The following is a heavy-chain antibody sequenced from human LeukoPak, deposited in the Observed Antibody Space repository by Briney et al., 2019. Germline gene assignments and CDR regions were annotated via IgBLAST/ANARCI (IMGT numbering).Heavy chain of an antibody. J-gene: IGHJ6*02. Sequence: PSETLSLTCTVSGGSINNRRYYWGWIRQPPGKGLEWIGSFYYSERPYYNPPLESRVTISADTSKNQLSLELSSVTAADTAEYYCARRYSYGSGMYGLDVWGQGTTVTVSS. D-gene: IGHD3-10*01. CDR1: GGSINNRRYY. CDR3: ARRYSYGSGMYGLDV. CDR2: FYYSERP. V-gene: IGHV4-39*01.